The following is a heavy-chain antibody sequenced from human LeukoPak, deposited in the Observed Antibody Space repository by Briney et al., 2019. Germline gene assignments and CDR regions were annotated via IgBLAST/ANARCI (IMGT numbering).Heavy chain of an antibody. CDR2: ISGSGGST. J-gene: IGHJ4*02. CDR3: AKFLPTHIVVANYYFDY. V-gene: IGHV3-23*01. CDR1: GFPFNEVW. Sequence: SGGSLRLSCAASGFPFNEVWMSWVRQAPGKGLEWVSAISGSGGSTYYADSVKGRFTISRDNSKNTLYLQMNSLRAEDTAVYYCAKFLPTHIVVANYYFDYWGQGTLVTVSS. D-gene: IGHD2-21*01.